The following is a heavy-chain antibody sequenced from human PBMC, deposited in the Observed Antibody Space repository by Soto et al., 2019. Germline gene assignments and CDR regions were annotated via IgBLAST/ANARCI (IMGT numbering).Heavy chain of an antibody. Sequence: PGGSLRLSCAASRFTFSSYAMSWVRQAPGKGLEWVSAISGSGGSTYYADSVKGRFTISRDNSKNTLYLQMNSLRAEDTAVYYCAKDLGIILIVAGRWSYFDFWGQAILVTV. J-gene: IGHJ4*02. D-gene: IGHD3-22*01. CDR3: AKDLGIILIVAGRWSYFDF. CDR2: ISGSGGST. CDR1: RFTFSSYA. V-gene: IGHV3-23*01.